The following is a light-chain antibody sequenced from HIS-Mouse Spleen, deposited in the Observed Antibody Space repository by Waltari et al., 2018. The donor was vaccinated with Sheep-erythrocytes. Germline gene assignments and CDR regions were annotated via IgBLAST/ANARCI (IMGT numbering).Light chain of an antibody. CDR3: QQFNSYPLT. CDR2: DPS. CDR1: QGISSA. V-gene: IGKV1-13*02. Sequence: AIQLTQSPSSLSASVGDRVTITCRASQGISSALAWYQQKPRKAPKLLIYDPSSLESGVPSRFSGSGSGTDFTLTISSLQPEDFATYYCQQFNSYPLTFGQGTRLEIK. J-gene: IGKJ5*01.